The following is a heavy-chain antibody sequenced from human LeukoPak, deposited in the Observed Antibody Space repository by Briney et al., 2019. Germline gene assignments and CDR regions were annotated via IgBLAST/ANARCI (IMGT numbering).Heavy chain of an antibody. V-gene: IGHV4-34*01. CDR2: INHSERT. J-gene: IGHJ3*02. CDR3: ARGYSFPTNKEGDAFDI. CDR1: GESFSGHY. Sequence: PSETLSLTCAVYGESFSGHYWSWGREPPGEGGEGVGEINHSERTNYNPSLKSRVTISVVTSNNQFSLRLNSVTAADTAVYYCARGYSFPTNKEGDAFDIWGQGTIVTVSS. D-gene: IGHD2-21*01.